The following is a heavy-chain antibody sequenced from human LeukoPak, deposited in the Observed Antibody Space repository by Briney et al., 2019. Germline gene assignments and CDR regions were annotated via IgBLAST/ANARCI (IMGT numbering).Heavy chain of an antibody. D-gene: IGHD6-13*01. CDR1: GGSISSYY. CDR3: ARGGGQQLVGGYYYYYYMDV. CDR2: IYTSGST. Sequence: SETLSLTCTVSGGSISSYYWSWIRQPAGKGLEWIGHIYTSGSTNCNPSLKSRVTISVDKSKNQFSLKLSSVTAADTAVYYCARGGGQQLVGGYYYYYYMDVWGKGTTVTVSS. J-gene: IGHJ6*03. V-gene: IGHV4-4*07.